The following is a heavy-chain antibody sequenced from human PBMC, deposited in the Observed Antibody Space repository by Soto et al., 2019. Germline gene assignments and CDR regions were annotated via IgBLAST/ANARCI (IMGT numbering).Heavy chain of an antibody. Sequence: GGSLRLSCAASGFTFDDYAMHWVRQAPGKGLEWVSGISWNSGSIGYADSVKGRFTISRDNAKNSLYLQMNSLRAEDTALYYCAKAFGHLRELSLLNDAFDIWGQGTMVTVSS. CDR3: AKAFGHLRELSLLNDAFDI. D-gene: IGHD3-16*02. J-gene: IGHJ3*02. CDR1: GFTFDDYA. V-gene: IGHV3-9*01. CDR2: ISWNSGSI.